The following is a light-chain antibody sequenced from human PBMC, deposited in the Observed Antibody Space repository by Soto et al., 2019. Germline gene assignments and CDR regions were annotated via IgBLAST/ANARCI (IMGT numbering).Light chain of an antibody. V-gene: IGKV1-39*01. CDR2: AAS. CDR3: QQSYSTPYT. Sequence: DIHMTQSPSSLSASVGDRVTITCRASQGISFYLNWYQQKPGKVPKLLIYAASTLQSGVPSRFSGSASGTDFTLTISSLQPEDFATYFCQQSYSTPYTFGQGTKLEIK. J-gene: IGKJ2*01. CDR1: QGISFY.